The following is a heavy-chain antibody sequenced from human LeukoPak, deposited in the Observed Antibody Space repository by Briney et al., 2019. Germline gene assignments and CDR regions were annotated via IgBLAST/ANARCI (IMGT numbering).Heavy chain of an antibody. J-gene: IGHJ4*02. CDR2: IDSSGTT. CDR3: ARHGYIQFWLY. V-gene: IGHV4-39*01. Sequence: SETLSLTYTVSGASISRDTYFWGWIRKSPEKGLEWIGSIDSSGTTHYNSSLKSRVIISVDTSKNQVSLNLTSVTSADTAVYYCARHGYIQFWLYWGQGTQVIVSS. D-gene: IGHD5-18*01. CDR1: GASISRDTYF.